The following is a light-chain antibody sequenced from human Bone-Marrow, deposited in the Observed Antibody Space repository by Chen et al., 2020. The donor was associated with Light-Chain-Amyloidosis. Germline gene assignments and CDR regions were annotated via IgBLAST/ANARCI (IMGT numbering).Light chain of an antibody. V-gene: IGLV3-25*03. Sequence: SYELTQPPSVSVSPGQTARITCSGDDMPTKYAYWYQQKPGQPPVLGIHRDTERPSGISERFSGSSSGTTATLTISGVQAEDEADYHCQSADSSGTYEVIFGGGTKLTVL. CDR2: RDT. CDR1: DMPTKY. J-gene: IGLJ2*01. CDR3: QSADSSGTYEVI.